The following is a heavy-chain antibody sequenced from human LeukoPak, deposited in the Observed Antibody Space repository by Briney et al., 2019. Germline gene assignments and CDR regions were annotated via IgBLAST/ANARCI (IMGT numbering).Heavy chain of an antibody. CDR2: IIPIFGTA. J-gene: IGHJ6*03. V-gene: IGHV1-69*13. D-gene: IGHD3-10*01. Sequence: GASVKVSCKASGGTFSSYAISWVRQAPGQGLEWMGGIIPIFGTANYAQKFQGRVTITADESTSTAYMELRSLRSDDTAVYYCARDSEWFGELSADPRYYYYYYYMDVWGKGTTVTVSS. CDR3: ARDSEWFGELSADPRYYYYYYYMDV. CDR1: GGTFSSYA.